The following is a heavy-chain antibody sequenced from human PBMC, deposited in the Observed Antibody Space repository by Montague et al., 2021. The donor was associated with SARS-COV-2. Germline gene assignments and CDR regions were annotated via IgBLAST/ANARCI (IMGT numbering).Heavy chain of an antibody. D-gene: IGHD2-15*01. CDR1: GFTSSTFA. V-gene: IGHV3-23*01. CDR2: ISLSGGST. CDR3: AKGGVVVVAATCLDY. J-gene: IGHJ4*02. Sequence: SLRLSCAASGFTSSTFAMSWVRQAPGKGLEWVSAISLSGGSTYYADSVKGRFTISRDNAKNTLFLQMNSLRAEDTAVYYCAKGGVVVVAATCLDYWGQGTLVTVSS.